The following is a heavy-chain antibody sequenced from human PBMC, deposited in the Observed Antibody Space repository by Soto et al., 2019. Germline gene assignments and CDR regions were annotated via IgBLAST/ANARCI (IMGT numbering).Heavy chain of an antibody. D-gene: IGHD3-22*01. CDR3: ARETPYYDSSGYAFDI. CDR1: GYTFTSYG. J-gene: IGHJ3*02. CDR2: ISAYNGNT. V-gene: IGHV1-18*01. Sequence: SVKVSCKASGYTFTSYGISWVRQAPGQGLEWMGWISAYNGNTNYAQKLQGRVTMTTDTSTSTAYMELRSLRSDDTAVYYCARETPYYDSSGYAFDIWGQGTMVTVSS.